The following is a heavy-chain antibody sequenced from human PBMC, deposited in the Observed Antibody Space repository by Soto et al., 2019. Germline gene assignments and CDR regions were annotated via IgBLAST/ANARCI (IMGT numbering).Heavy chain of an antibody. D-gene: IGHD4-4*01. CDR3: ARVMYSNYYYYGMDV. CDR2: MNPNTGNT. J-gene: IGHJ6*02. CDR1: GYIFTSYD. Sequence: GASVKVSCKASGYIFTSYDINWVRQATGQGLEWMGWMNPNTGNTGYAQKFQGWVTMTRDTSISTAYMELSRLRSDDTAVYYCARVMYSNYYYYGMDVWGQGTTVTVSS. V-gene: IGHV1-8*01.